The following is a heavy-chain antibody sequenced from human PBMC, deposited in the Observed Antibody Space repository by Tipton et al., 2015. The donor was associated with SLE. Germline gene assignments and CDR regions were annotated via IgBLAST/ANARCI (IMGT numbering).Heavy chain of an antibody. Sequence: SGFTFSSYAMSWVRQAPGKGLEWVSAISGSGGSTYYADSVKGRFTISRDNAKNSLYLQMNSLRAEDTAVYYCARETLTYYYGSGSYYNGGYFDYWGQGTLVTVSS. D-gene: IGHD3-10*01. CDR3: ARETLTYYYGSGSYYNGGYFDY. J-gene: IGHJ4*02. CDR2: ISGSGGST. CDR1: GFTFSSYA. V-gene: IGHV3-23*01.